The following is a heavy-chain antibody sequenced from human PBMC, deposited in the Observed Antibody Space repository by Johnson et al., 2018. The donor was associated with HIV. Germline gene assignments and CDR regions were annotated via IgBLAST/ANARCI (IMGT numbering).Heavy chain of an antibody. J-gene: IGHJ3*02. CDR3: ARKKATVFSTTSTNYAFDI. CDR2: ISYDGSDK. Sequence: QVQLVESGGGVVQPGRSLRLSCAASGFTFSSYAMHWVRQAPAKGLEWVAVISYDGSDKYYAASVKGRFTISRDSSKNTLYLQMNTLRADDTAVYYCARKKATVFSTTSTNYAFDIWGQGTMVTVSS. V-gene: IGHV3-30*04. CDR1: GFTFSSYA. D-gene: IGHD1-1*01.